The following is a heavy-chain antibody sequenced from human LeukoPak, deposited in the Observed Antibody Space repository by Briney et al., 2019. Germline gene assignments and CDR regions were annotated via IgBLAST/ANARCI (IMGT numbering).Heavy chain of an antibody. CDR2: ISAYNGNT. CDR3: ARGGTHYYDSSGYELLGYYGMDV. Sequence: GASVQVSCKASGYTFTSYGISWVRQAPGQGLEWMGWISAYNGNTNYAQKLQGRVTMTTDTSTSTAYMELRSLRSDDTAVYYCARGGTHYYDSSGYELLGYYGMDVWGQGTTVNVSS. D-gene: IGHD3-22*01. V-gene: IGHV1-18*01. J-gene: IGHJ6*02. CDR1: GYTFTSYG.